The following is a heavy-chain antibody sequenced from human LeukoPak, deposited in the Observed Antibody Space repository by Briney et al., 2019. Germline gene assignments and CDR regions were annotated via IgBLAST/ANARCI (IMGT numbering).Heavy chain of an antibody. CDR2: MNPNSGNT. Sequence: ASVKVSCKASGYTFTSYDINWVRQATGLGLEWMGWMNPNSGNTGYAQKFQGRVTMTRNTSISTAYMELSSLRSEDTAVYYCARDRTMVRGVIIRSVWFDPWGQGTLVTVSS. CDR1: GYTFTSYD. J-gene: IGHJ5*02. V-gene: IGHV1-8*01. CDR3: ARDRTMVRGVIIRSVWFDP. D-gene: IGHD3-10*01.